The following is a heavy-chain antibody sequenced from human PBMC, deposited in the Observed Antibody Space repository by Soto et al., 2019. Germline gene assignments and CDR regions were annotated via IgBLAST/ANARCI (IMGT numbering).Heavy chain of an antibody. D-gene: IGHD5-18*01. CDR2: ISYDGSNK. V-gene: IGHV3-30-3*01. Sequence: QPGGSLRLSCAASGFTFSSYAMHWVRQAPGKGLEWVAVISYDGSNKYYADSVKGRFTISRDNSKNTLYLQMNSLRAEDTAVYYCARGQVQLWLTLDYWGQGTLVTVSS. CDR3: ARGQVQLWLTLDY. CDR1: GFTFSSYA. J-gene: IGHJ4*02.